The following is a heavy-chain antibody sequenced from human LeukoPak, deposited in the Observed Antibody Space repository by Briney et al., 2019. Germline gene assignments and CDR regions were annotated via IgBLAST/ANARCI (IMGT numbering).Heavy chain of an antibody. V-gene: IGHV1-2*02. CDR2: INPNSGGT. CDR3: AREQLEVEAFDI. D-gene: IGHD1-1*01. J-gene: IGHJ3*02. Sequence: ASVKVSCKASGYTFTGYYMHWVRQAPGQGLEWMGWINPNSGGTNYAQKFQGRVTMTRDTSISTAYMELSRLRSDDTAVYYCAREQLEVEAFDIWGQGTMVTVSS. CDR1: GYTFTGYY.